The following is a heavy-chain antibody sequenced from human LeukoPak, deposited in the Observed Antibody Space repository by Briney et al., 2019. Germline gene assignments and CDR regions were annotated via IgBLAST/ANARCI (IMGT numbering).Heavy chain of an antibody. CDR3: ARRYSGSYHLNY. CDR2: INHSGST. J-gene: IGHJ4*02. Sequence: PSETLSLTCAVYGGSFSGYYWSWIRQPPGKGLEWIGEINHSGSTNYNPSLKSRVTISVDTSKNQFSLKLSSVTAADTAVYYCARRYSGSYHLNYWGQGTLVTVSS. CDR1: GGSFSGYY. V-gene: IGHV4-34*01. D-gene: IGHD1-26*01.